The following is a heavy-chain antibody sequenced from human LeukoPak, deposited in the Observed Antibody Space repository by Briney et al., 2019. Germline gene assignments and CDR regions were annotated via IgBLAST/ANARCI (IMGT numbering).Heavy chain of an antibody. D-gene: IGHD1-26*01. CDR3: ARSKWEPAGVDY. V-gene: IGHV3-21*01. Sequence: PGGSLRLSCAASGFTFSSYSMNWVRQAPGKGLEWVSSISSSSSCIYYADSVKGRFTISRDNAKNSLYLQMNSLRAEDTAVYYCARSKWEPAGVDYWGQGTLVTVSS. CDR1: GFTFSSYS. J-gene: IGHJ4*02. CDR2: ISSSSSCI.